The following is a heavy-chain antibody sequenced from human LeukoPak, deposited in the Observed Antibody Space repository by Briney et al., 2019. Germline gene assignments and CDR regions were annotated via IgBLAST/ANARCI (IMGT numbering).Heavy chain of an antibody. CDR1: GFTFSSYW. J-gene: IGHJ4*02. Sequence: GGSLRLSCAASGFTFSSYWMHWVRQAPGKGLVWVSRINSDGSSTSYADSVKGRFTISRDNAKNTLYLQMNSLRAEDTAVYYCARGPVLRLGELSPVDYWGQGTLVTVSS. CDR3: ARGPVLRLGELSPVDY. D-gene: IGHD3-16*02. V-gene: IGHV3-74*01. CDR2: INSDGSST.